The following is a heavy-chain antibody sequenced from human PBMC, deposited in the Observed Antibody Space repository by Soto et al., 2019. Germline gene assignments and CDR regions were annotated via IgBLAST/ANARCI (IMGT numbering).Heavy chain of an antibody. CDR3: ARAIADDTAMGITPTAGLDY. CDR1: GGSISSYY. CDR2: IYYSGST. J-gene: IGHJ4*02. D-gene: IGHD5-18*01. V-gene: IGHV4-59*01. Sequence: SETLSLTCTVSGGSISSYYWSWIRQPPGKGLEWIGYIYYSGSTNYNPALKSRVTISVDTSKNQFSLKLSSVTAADTAVYYCARAIADDTAMGITPTAGLDYWGQGTLVTVSS.